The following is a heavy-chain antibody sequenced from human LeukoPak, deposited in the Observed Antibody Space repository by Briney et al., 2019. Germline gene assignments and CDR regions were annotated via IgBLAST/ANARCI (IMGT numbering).Heavy chain of an antibody. CDR3: ARGILSGLDY. J-gene: IGHJ4*02. CDR2: ISSSGTYK. D-gene: IGHD2/OR15-2a*01. V-gene: IGHV3-21*01. CDR1: GFTFSSYS. Sequence: PGGSLRLPCAVSGFTFSSYSMSWVRQAPGKGLEWVSSISSSGTYKYYADSVKGRFTISRDNAKNSLYLQMNSLRDEDTAVYYCARGILSGLDYWGQGTLVTVSS.